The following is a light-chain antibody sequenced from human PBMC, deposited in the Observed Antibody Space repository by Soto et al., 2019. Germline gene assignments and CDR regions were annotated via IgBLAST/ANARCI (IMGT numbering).Light chain of an antibody. CDR3: QQYDSYSWT. J-gene: IGKJ1*01. CDR1: QSINRH. Sequence: EIVLTQSPATLSLSPGERATLSCRASQSINRHLAWYRQKPGQAPRLLIYDASNRATGIPARFSGSGSGTDFTLTISSLQPEDFATYYCQQYDSYSWTFGQGTKVDIK. V-gene: IGKV3-11*01. CDR2: DAS.